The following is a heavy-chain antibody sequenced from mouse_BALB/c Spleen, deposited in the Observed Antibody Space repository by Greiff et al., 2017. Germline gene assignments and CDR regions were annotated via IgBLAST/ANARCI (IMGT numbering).Heavy chain of an antibody. V-gene: IGHV1-15*01. Sequence: VQLQQSGAELVRPGASVTLSCKASGYTFTDYEMHWVKQTSVHGLEWIGAIDPETGGTAYNQKFKGKATLTADKSSSTAYMELRSLTSEDSAVYYCTTMDYWGQGTSVTVSS. CDR2: IDPETGGT. J-gene: IGHJ4*01. CDR1: GYTFTDYE. CDR3: TTMDY.